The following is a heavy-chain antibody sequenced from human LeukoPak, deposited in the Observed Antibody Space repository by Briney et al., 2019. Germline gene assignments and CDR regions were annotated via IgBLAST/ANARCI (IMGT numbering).Heavy chain of an antibody. CDR2: SYPGYSDT. CDR1: GYSFTSYW. V-gene: IGHV5-51*01. CDR3: ARIYYDSSGSPPRY. Sequence: GESLKISCKGSGYSFTSYWIVWGRQMPGKGLEGRGVSYPGYSDTRYSPSFQGQVTISADKSISTPYLQWSRLKASDTAMYYCARIYYDSSGSPPRYWGQGTLVTVSS. J-gene: IGHJ4*02. D-gene: IGHD3-22*01.